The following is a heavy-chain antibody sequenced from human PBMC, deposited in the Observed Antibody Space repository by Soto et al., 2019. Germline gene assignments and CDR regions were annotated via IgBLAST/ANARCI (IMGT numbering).Heavy chain of an antibody. CDR3: ARDAWYDSSGYSRPGYYYYYGMDV. J-gene: IGHJ6*02. V-gene: IGHV1-69*06. CDR1: GGTFSSYA. D-gene: IGHD3-22*01. CDR2: IIPIFGTA. Sequence: QVQLVQSGAEVKKPGSSVKVSCKASGGTFSSYAISWVRQAPGQGLEWMGGIIPIFGTANYAQKFQGRVTITADKSTSTAYMELRSLRSEDTAVDYCARDAWYDSSGYSRPGYYYYYGMDVWGQGTTVTVSS.